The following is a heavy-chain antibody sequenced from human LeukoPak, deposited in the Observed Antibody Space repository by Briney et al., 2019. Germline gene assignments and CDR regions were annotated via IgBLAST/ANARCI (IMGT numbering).Heavy chain of an antibody. CDR2: ISGSGGST. D-gene: IGHD6-6*01. V-gene: IGHV3-23*01. CDR1: GFTFSNYG. J-gene: IGHJ5*02. CDR3: AKAVQQHVDWFDP. Sequence: GGSLRLSCAASGFTFSNYGMSWVRQAPGKGLEWVSAISGSGGSTYYADSVKGRFTISRDNSKNTLYLQMNSLRAEDTAVYYCAKAVQQHVDWFDPWGQGTLVTVSS.